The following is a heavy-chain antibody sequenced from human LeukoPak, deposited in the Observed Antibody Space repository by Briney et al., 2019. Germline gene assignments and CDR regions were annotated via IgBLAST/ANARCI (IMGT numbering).Heavy chain of an antibody. CDR3: ARGAVDAMYYLQS. Sequence: PGGSLRLSCVASGFSLDNYAMHWVRQAPGRGLEWVAVMSYTGYNQFYADSVKGRFTISRDISTNTVYVQMNRLRSEDTAAYYCARGAVDAMYYLQSWGLGTLVTVSS. CDR1: GFSLDNYA. V-gene: IGHV3-30*03. D-gene: IGHD2-15*01. CDR2: MSYTGYNQ. J-gene: IGHJ4*02.